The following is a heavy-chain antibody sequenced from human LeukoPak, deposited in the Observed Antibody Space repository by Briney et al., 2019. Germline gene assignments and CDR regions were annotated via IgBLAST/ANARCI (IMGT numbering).Heavy chain of an antibody. CDR2: NIPIFGTA. D-gene: IGHD5-18*01. V-gene: IGHV1-69*01. Sequence: SVTLSCKASGGTFSSYAISWVRQAPGQGLDWMHGNIPIFGTANYAQKFQGRVTITADESTSTAYMELSSLRSEDTAVYYCARGTHLRGYSYGYVFDYWGQGTLVTVSS. CDR1: GGTFSSYA. J-gene: IGHJ4*02. CDR3: ARGTHLRGYSYGYVFDY.